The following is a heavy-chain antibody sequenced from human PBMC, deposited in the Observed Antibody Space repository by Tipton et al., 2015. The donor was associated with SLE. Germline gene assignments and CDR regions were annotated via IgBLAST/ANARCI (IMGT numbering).Heavy chain of an antibody. J-gene: IGHJ6*02. CDR3: AGQGQQLVRPYYYGMDV. D-gene: IGHD6-13*01. CDR1: GGSISSYY. Sequence: LRLSCTVSGGSISSYYWSWIRQPPGKGLEWIGYIYYSGSTNYNPTLKSRVTISVDTSKNQFSLKLSSGTAADTAVYYCAGQGQQLVRPYYYGMDVWGQGTTVTVSS. CDR2: IYYSGST. V-gene: IGHV4-59*08.